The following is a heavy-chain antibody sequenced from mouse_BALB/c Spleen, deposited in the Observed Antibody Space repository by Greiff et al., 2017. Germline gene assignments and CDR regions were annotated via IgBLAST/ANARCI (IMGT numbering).Heavy chain of an antibody. Sequence: VQRVESGPGLVAPSQSLSITCTVSGFSLTDYGVSWIRQPPGKGLEWLGVIWGGGSTYYNSALKSRLSISKDNSKSQVFLKMNSLQTDDTAMYYCAKHENSELVHYAMDYWGQGTSVTVSS. J-gene: IGHJ4*01. CDR1: GFSLTDYG. V-gene: IGHV2-6-5*01. D-gene: IGHD4-1*01. CDR2: IWGGGST. CDR3: AKHENSELVHYAMDY.